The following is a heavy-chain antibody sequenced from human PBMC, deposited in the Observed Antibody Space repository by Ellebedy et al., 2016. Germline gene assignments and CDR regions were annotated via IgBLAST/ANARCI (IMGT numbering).Heavy chain of an antibody. Sequence: GGSLRLSCTGSGFTFGDYVLSWFRQAPGKGLEWVGFMRNQAYGGTTEYAASVRGRFSISRDDSKGIAYLQMNSLKTEDTAVYYCTRILSSNWSRGWVSWGQGTLVTVSS. CDR3: TRILSSNWSRGWVS. CDR1: GFTFGDYV. D-gene: IGHD6-13*01. V-gene: IGHV3-49*03. CDR2: MRNQAYGGTT. J-gene: IGHJ5*02.